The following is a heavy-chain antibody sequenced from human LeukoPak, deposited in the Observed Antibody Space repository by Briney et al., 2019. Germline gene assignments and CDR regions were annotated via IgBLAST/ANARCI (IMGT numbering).Heavy chain of an antibody. J-gene: IGHJ4*02. CDR2: IYYSGST. CDR1: GGSISNSSYY. V-gene: IGHV4-39*01. D-gene: IGHD6-19*01. CDR3: ARQGLGKGPDY. Sequence: SETLSLTCTVSGGSISNSSYYWGWIRQPPGKGLEWIGSIYYSGSTYYNPSLKSRVTISVDTSKNQFSLKLSSVAAADTAVYYCARQGLGKGPDYWGQGTLVTVSS.